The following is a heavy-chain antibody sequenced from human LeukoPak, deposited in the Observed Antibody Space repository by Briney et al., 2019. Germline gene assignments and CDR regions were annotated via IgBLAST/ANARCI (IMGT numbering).Heavy chain of an antibody. CDR3: AKGPLRGTAAAIDY. CDR2: ISYDGSNK. J-gene: IGHJ4*02. V-gene: IGHV3-30-3*01. D-gene: IGHD2-2*01. CDR1: GFTFSSYA. Sequence: GGSLRLSCAASGFTFSSYAMHWVRQAPGKGLEWVAVISYDGSNKYYADSVKGRFTISRDNSKNTLYLQMDSLRTEDTAVYYCAKGPLRGTAAAIDYWGQGTLVTVSS.